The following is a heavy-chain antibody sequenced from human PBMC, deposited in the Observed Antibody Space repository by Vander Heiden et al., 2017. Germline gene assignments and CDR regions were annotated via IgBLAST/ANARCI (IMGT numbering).Heavy chain of an antibody. D-gene: IGHD6-6*01. J-gene: IGHJ4*02. CDR3: ASGSSPDY. Sequence: QVQLVQSGAEAQKHGTSVTLHCQASGYTFTGYYMHWGRQAPRQGLEWMGWINPNSGGTNYAQKFQGRGTMTRDTSISTAYMELSRLRSDDTAVYYCASGSSPDYWGQGTLVTVSS. CDR1: GYTFTGYY. V-gene: IGHV1-2*02. CDR2: INPNSGGT.